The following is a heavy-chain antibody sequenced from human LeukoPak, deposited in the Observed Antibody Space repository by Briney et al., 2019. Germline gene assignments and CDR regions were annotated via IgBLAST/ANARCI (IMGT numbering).Heavy chain of an antibody. CDR2: INSDGSST. D-gene: IGHD3-9*01. Sequence: GGSLRLSCAASGFTFSSYWMHWVRQAPGKGLVWVSRINSDGSSTSYADSVKGRFTISRDNAKNTLYLQMNSLRAEDTAVYYCARDQIQGYFDSYYYYYGMDVWGQGTTVTVSS. J-gene: IGHJ6*02. CDR1: GFTFSSYW. V-gene: IGHV3-74*01. CDR3: ARDQIQGYFDSYYYYYGMDV.